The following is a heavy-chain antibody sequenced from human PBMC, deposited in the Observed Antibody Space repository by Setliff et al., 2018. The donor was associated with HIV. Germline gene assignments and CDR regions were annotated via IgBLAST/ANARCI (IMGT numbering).Heavy chain of an antibody. CDR2: ISYDGSKK. V-gene: IGHV3-30*04. CDR3: ARENYDILTGYYDY. J-gene: IGHJ4*02. D-gene: IGHD3-9*01. CDR1: GFIFSSYA. Sequence: GGSLRLSCAASGFIFSSYAMDWVRQAPGKGLEWVAVISYDGSKKYYADSVKGRFTISRDNSKNTLYLQMNSLRAEDTAVYYCARENYDILTGYYDYWGQGALVTSP.